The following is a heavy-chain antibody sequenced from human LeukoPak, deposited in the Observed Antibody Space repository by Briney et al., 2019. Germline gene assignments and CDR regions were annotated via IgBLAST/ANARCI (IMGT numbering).Heavy chain of an antibody. CDR3: ARSPHRGYSSLPNNAFDI. D-gene: IGHD6-13*01. Sequence: SETLSLTCTVSGGSISSYYGSWIRQPPGKGLEWIGYIYYSGSTNYNPSLKSRVTISVNTSKNQFSLKLSSVTAADTAVYYCARSPHRGYSSLPNNAFDIWGQGTMVTVSS. CDR2: IYYSGST. V-gene: IGHV4-59*01. J-gene: IGHJ3*02. CDR1: GGSISSYY.